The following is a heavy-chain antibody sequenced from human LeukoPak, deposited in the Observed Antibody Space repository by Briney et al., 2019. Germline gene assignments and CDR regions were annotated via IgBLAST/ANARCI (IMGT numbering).Heavy chain of an antibody. CDR3: ARGAVAGKVDY. CDR1: GFTFSSYS. D-gene: IGHD6-19*01. V-gene: IGHV3-21*01. CDR2: ISSSSSYI. J-gene: IGHJ4*02. Sequence: GGSLRVSCAASGFTFSSYSMNWVRQAPGKGLEWVSSISSSSSYIYYADSVKGRFTISRDNAKSSLYLQMNSLRAEDTAVYYCARGAVAGKVDYWGQGTLVTVSS.